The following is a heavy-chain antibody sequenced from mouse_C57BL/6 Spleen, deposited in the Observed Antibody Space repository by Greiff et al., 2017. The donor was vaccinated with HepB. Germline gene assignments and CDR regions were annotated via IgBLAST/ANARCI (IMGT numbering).Heavy chain of an antibody. J-gene: IGHJ2*01. CDR3: ARYNGWENFDY. D-gene: IGHD1-2*01. V-gene: IGHV7-3*01. CDR2: IRNKANGYTT. CDR1: GFTFTDYY. Sequence: EVKLVESGGGLVQPGGSLSLSCAASGFTFTDYYMSWVRQPPGKALEWLGFIRNKANGYTTEYSASVKGRFTISRDNSQSILYLQMNALRAEDSATYYCARYNGWENFDYWGQGTTLTVSS.